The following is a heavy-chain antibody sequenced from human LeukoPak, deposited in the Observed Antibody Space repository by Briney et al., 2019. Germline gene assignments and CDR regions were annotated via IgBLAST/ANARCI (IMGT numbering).Heavy chain of an antibody. CDR1: GYTFTSYG. CDR3: ARERAPHYYGSGSYTY. V-gene: IGHV1-18*01. CDR2: ISAYNGNT. D-gene: IGHD3-10*01. J-gene: IGHJ4*02. Sequence: ASVKVSCKASGYTFTSYGISWVRQAPGQGLEWMGWISAYNGNTNYAQKLQGRVTMTTDTSTGTAYMELRSLRSDDTAVYYCARERAPHYYGSGSYTYWGQGTLVTVSS.